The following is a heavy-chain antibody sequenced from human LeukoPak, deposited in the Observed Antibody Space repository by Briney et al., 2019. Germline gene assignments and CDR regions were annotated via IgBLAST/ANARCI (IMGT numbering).Heavy chain of an antibody. D-gene: IGHD6-6*01. CDR3: ARLLYSSSPALDY. CDR2: IYSGGST. V-gene: IGHV3-53*01. J-gene: IGHJ4*02. Sequence: GGSLRLSCAASGFTVSSNYMSWVRQAPGKGLEWVSVIYSGGSTYYADSVKGRFTISRDNSKNTLYLQMNSLRAEDTAVYYCARLLYSSSPALDYWGQGTLVTVSS. CDR1: GFTVSSNY.